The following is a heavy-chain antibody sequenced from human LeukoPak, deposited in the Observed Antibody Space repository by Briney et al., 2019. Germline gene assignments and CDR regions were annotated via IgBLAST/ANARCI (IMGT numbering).Heavy chain of an antibody. J-gene: IGHJ4*02. V-gene: IGHV1-2*02. CDR1: GYTFTDYY. CDR2: INSNSGGT. Sequence: ASVKVSCKASGYTFTDYYMHWVRQAPGQGLEWVGWINSNSGGTYYAQKFQGRVTMTRDTSISAAYMELSRLTSDDAAVYYCARSDASGWKDFWGQGTLVTVSS. CDR3: ARSDASGWKDF. D-gene: IGHD6-19*01.